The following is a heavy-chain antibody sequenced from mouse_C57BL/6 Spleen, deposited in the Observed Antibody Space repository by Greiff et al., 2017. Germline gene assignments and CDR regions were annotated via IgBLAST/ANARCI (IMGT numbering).Heavy chain of an antibody. CDR2: IYPGSGST. V-gene: IGHV1-55*01. Sequence: QVQLQQSGAELVKPGASVKMSCKASGYTFTSYWITWVKQRPGQGLEWIGDIYPGSGSTNYNEKFKSKATLTVDTSSSTAYMQLSSLTSEDSAVYYCARRPTVVPYTMDYWGQGTSVTVSS. CDR3: ARRPTVVPYTMDY. D-gene: IGHD1-1*01. CDR1: GYTFTSYW. J-gene: IGHJ4*01.